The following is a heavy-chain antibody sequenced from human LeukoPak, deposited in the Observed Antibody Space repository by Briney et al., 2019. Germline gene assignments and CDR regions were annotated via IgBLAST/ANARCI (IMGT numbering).Heavy chain of an antibody. CDR3: AREYYYGSGSYSFDY. J-gene: IGHJ4*02. Sequence: SETLSLTCTVSGGSISSYYWSWIRQPPGKRLEWIGYIYYSGSTNYNPSLKSRVTISVDTSKNQFSLKLSSVTAADTAVYYCAREYYYGSGSYSFDYWGQGTLVTVSS. CDR1: GGSISSYY. CDR2: IYYSGST. V-gene: IGHV4-59*12. D-gene: IGHD3-10*01.